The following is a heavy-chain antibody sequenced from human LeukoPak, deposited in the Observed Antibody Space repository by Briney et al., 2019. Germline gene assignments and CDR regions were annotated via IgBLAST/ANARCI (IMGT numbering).Heavy chain of an antibody. D-gene: IGHD1-26*01. Sequence: SETLSLTCTVSGGSISTFSYYWGWIRQPPGKGLEWIGSIYYTGSTYYNPSLKSRVTISVDTSKNQFSLKLSSVTAADTAVYYCARPHELMDVWGQGTTVTVSS. CDR3: ARPHELMDV. CDR2: IYYTGST. J-gene: IGHJ6*02. V-gene: IGHV4-39*01. CDR1: GGSISTFSYY.